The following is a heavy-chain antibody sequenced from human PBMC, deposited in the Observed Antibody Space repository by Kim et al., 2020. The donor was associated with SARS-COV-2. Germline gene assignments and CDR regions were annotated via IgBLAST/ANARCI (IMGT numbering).Heavy chain of an antibody. D-gene: IGHD7-27*01. CDR2: IIPIFGTA. CDR3: ARPHAIEAWGSYYYYGMDV. Sequence: SVKVSCKASGGTFSSYAISWVRQAPGQGLEWMGGIIPIFGTANYAQKFQGRVTITADESTSTAYMELSSLKSEDTAVYYCARPHAIEAWGSYYYYGMDVWGQGTTVTVSS. V-gene: IGHV1-69*13. CDR1: GGTFSSYA. J-gene: IGHJ6*02.